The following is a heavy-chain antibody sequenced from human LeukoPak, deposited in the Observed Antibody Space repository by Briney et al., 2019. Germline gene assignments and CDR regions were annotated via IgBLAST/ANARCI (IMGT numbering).Heavy chain of an antibody. J-gene: IGHJ4*02. V-gene: IGHV4-59*01. CDR1: GGSIGTYY. Sequence: PSETLSLTCIVSGGSIGTYYWSWIRQPPGKGLEWIGHIYYSGSTDYNPSLRSRVTISVDTSKNQFSLRLSSVTAAGTAVYYCLKDRSDGSGYYGYYFDYWGQGTLVSVSS. CDR3: LKDRSDGSGYYGYYFDY. CDR2: IYYSGST. D-gene: IGHD3-22*01.